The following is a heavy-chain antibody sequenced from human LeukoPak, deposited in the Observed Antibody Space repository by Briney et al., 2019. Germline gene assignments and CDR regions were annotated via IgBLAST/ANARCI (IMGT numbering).Heavy chain of an antibody. CDR3: ARRYGLDLGYCSGGSCFRGTSFGGMDV. J-gene: IGHJ6*02. D-gene: IGHD2-15*01. V-gene: IGHV4-39*01. Sequence: PSETLSLTCTVSGGSISSSSYYWGWIRQPPGKGLEWIGGIYYSGSTYYNPSLKSRVTISVDTSKNQFSLKLSSVTAADTAVYYCARRYGLDLGYCSGGSCFRGTSFGGMDVWGQGTTVTVSS. CDR2: IYYSGST. CDR1: GGSISSSSYY.